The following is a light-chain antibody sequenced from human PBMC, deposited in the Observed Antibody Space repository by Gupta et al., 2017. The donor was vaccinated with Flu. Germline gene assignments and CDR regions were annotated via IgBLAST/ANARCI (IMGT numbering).Light chain of an antibody. CDR3: QQYSDWPPWT. V-gene: IGKV3-15*01. Sequence: EIVMTQSPTTLSVSPGERITLSCRASQSVSNNLAWYQRKPGQAPRLLIYGALNRATDIPARFSGSGSGTEFTLTINSLRSDDFAIYYCQQYSDWPPWTFGQGTRVEMK. CDR2: GAL. J-gene: IGKJ1*01. CDR1: QSVSNN.